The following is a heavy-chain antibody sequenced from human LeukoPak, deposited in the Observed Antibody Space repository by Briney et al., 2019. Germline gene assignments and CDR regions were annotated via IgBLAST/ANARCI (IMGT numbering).Heavy chain of an antibody. V-gene: IGHV4-4*02. CDR2: IYHSGST. CDR1: GGSISSSNW. CDR3: ARDTYYYGSGSYLDY. J-gene: IGHJ4*02. D-gene: IGHD3-10*01. Sequence: NPSETLSLTCAVSGGSISSSNWWSWVRQPPGKGLEWIGEIYHSGSTNYNPSLKSRVTISVDKSKNQFSLKLGSVTAADTAVYYCARDTYYYGSGSYLDYWGQGTLVTVSS.